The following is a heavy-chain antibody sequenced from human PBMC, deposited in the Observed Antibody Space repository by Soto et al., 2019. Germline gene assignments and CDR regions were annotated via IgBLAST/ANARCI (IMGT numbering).Heavy chain of an antibody. CDR3: AKDPVDYGDSRQPTGGQLGMDV. Sequence: GGSLRLSCAASGFTFSSYAMSWVRQAPGKGLEWVSAISGSGGSTYYADSVKGRFTISRDNSKNTLYLQMNSLRAEDTAVYYCAKDPVDYGDSRQPTGGQLGMDVWGQGTTVTVSS. J-gene: IGHJ6*02. CDR2: ISGSGGST. D-gene: IGHD4-17*01. CDR1: GFTFSSYA. V-gene: IGHV3-23*01.